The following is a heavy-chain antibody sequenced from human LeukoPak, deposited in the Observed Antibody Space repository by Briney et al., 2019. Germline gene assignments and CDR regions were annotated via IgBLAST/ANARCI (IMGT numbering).Heavy chain of an antibody. V-gene: IGHV3-74*01. Sequence: GGSLRHSCAASGFTFGSYWMHWVRQAPGKGLVWVSRINSDGSSTSYADSVKGRFTISRDNAKNTLYLQMNSLRAEDTAVYYCARVRNYYDSSGYDYWGQGTLVTVSS. D-gene: IGHD3-22*01. CDR2: INSDGSST. CDR1: GFTFGSYW. J-gene: IGHJ4*02. CDR3: ARVRNYYDSSGYDY.